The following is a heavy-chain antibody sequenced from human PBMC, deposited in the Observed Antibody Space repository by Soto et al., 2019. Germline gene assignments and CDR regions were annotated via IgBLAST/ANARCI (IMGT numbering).Heavy chain of an antibody. V-gene: IGHV4-39*01. J-gene: IGHJ6*02. CDR3: ATNYAYYYYYGMDV. CDR2: IYYRGST. D-gene: IGHD4-4*01. CDR1: GGSISSSSYY. Sequence: PSETLSLTCTVSGGSISSSSYYWGWIRQPPGKGLEWIGSIYYRGSTYYNPSLKSRVTISVDTSKNQFSLKLSSVTAADTAVYYCATNYAYYYYYGMDVRGQGTTVTVSS.